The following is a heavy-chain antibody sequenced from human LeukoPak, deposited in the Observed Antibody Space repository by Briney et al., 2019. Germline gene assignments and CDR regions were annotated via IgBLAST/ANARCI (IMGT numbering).Heavy chain of an antibody. CDR3: ARVDRYQGAFDI. Sequence: ASVKVSCKASGYTFTSYGISWVRQAPGQGLEWMGIINPSGGSTSYAQKFQGRVTMTRDTSTSTVYMELSSLRSEDTAVFYCARVDRYQGAFDIWGQGTMVTVSS. CDR1: GYTFTSYG. CDR2: INPSGGST. V-gene: IGHV1-46*01. J-gene: IGHJ3*02. D-gene: IGHD2-2*01.